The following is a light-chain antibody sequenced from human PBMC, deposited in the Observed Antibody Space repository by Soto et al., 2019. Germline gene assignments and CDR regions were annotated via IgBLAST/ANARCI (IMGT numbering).Light chain of an antibody. J-gene: IGKJ5*01. V-gene: IGKV3-20*01. CDR2: GTS. CDR3: QQYGNSPIT. Sequence: EIVLTQSPATLSLSPGERATLSCRASQNISRSLAWYQQKPGQAPRLLIYGTSSRATGIPDRFSGSGSGTDFTLTISRLEPEDFAVYYCQQYGNSPITFGQGTRLEIK. CDR1: QNISRS.